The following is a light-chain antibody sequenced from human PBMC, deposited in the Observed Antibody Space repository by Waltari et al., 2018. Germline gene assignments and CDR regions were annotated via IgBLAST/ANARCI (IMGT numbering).Light chain of an antibody. CDR1: RGDAGGYNY. CDR3: SSYTEISTVV. Sequence: QSALTQPASVSGSPGPSITIPCTGTRGDAGGYNYVPWYQPHPGKAPKLVIYYFTNRPSGVSSRFSGSKSGNTASLTISGLQAEDEADYYCSSYTEISTVVFGGGTKLTVL. V-gene: IGLV2-14*03. J-gene: IGLJ3*02. CDR2: YFT.